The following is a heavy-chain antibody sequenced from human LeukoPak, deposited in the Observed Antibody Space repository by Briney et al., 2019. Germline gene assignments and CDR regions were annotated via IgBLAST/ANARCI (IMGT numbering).Heavy chain of an antibody. J-gene: IGHJ3*02. CDR3: ARDLWGGAFDI. Sequence: PGGSLRLSCAASGFTFSSYAMSWVRQAPGKGLEWVSVIYSGGSTYYADSVKGRFTISRDNSKNTLYLQMNSLRAEDTAVYYCARDLWGGAFDIWGQGTMVTVSS. CDR1: GFTFSSYA. D-gene: IGHD2-21*01. CDR2: IYSGGST. V-gene: IGHV3-53*01.